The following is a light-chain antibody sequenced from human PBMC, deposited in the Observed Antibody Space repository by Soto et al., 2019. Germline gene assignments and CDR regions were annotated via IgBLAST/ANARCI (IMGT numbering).Light chain of an antibody. Sequence: EIVMTQSPAALSVSPGERVTLSCRASQSVTSNLAWYQQKPGQAPRLLIYGASTRATGVPARFSGSESGTEFALTISSLQSEDFAVYYCQQYNDWPLTFGGGTKVEIK. CDR1: QSVTSN. CDR3: QQYNDWPLT. CDR2: GAS. V-gene: IGKV3-15*01. J-gene: IGKJ4*01.